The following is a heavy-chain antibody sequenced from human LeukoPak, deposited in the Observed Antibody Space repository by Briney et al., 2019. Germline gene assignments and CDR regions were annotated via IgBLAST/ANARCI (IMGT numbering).Heavy chain of an antibody. V-gene: IGHV4-59*01. D-gene: IGHD3-22*01. CDR2: IYYSGST. J-gene: IGHJ3*02. Sequence: SETLSLTCTVSGGSISSYYWSWIRQPPGKGLEWIGYIYYSGSTNYNPSLKSRVTISVDTSKNQFSLKLTSVTAADTAVYYCARASSGYDAFDIWGQGTMVTVSS. CDR3: ARASSGYDAFDI. CDR1: GGSISSYY.